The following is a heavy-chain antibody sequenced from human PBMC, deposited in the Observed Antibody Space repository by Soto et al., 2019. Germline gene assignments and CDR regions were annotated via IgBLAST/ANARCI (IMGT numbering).Heavy chain of an antibody. V-gene: IGHV5-51*01. CDR1: GYSFTSYW. D-gene: IGHD1-26*01. CDR2: IYPGDSDT. Sequence: GESLRISCKGSGYSFTSYWIGWVRQMPGKGLEWMGIIYPGDSDTRYSPSFQGQVTISADKSISTAYLQWSSLKASDTAMYYCASPAYAWAAHTTDAFDVWGQGTMVTVSS. J-gene: IGHJ3*01. CDR3: ASPAYAWAAHTTDAFDV.